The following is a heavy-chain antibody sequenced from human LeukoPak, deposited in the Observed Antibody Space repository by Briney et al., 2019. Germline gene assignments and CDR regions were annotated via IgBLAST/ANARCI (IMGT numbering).Heavy chain of an antibody. CDR1: GGSISSSSYY. Sequence: AETLFLTCTVSGGSISSSSYYWGWIRQPPGKGLEWFGSIYYSGSTYYNPSLKSRVTISVDTSKNQFSLKLSSVTAADTAVYYCARHVDTAISFGYWGQGTLVTVSS. D-gene: IGHD5-18*01. J-gene: IGHJ4*02. CDR2: IYYSGST. CDR3: ARHVDTAISFGY. V-gene: IGHV4-39*01.